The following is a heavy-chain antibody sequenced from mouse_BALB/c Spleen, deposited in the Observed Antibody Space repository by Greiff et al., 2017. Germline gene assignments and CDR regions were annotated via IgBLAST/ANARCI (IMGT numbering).Heavy chain of an antibody. CDR3: ARGSGYGNYDY. V-gene: IGHV1-9*01. D-gene: IGHD2-1*01. J-gene: IGHJ2*01. Sequence: VQRVESGAELMKPGASVKISCKATGYTFSSYWIEWVKQRPGHGLEWIGEILPGSGSTNYNEKFKGKATFTADTSSNTAYMQLSSLTSEDSAVYYCARGSGYGNYDYWGQGTTLTVSS. CDR2: ILPGSGST. CDR1: GYTFSSYW.